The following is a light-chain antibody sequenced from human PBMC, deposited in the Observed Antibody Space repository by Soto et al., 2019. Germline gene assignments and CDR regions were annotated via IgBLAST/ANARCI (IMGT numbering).Light chain of an antibody. Sequence: IQLTQSPSSLSASVGDRVTITCRASQGISSFLAWYQQKPGKAPKLLIYAASTLQSGVPSRFSGSGSGADFTLTISSLQPEDFATYYCQQLNSYPLTFGGGTKWEIK. CDR2: AAS. CDR3: QQLNSYPLT. J-gene: IGKJ4*01. CDR1: QGISSF. V-gene: IGKV1-9*01.